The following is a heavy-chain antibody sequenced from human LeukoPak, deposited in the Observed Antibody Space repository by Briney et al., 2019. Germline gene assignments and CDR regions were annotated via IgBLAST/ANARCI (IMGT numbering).Heavy chain of an antibody. CDR3: ARDITGDPPPYYFDY. V-gene: IGHV3-30*03. CDR1: GFTFSSNT. Sequence: GGSLRLSCAASGFTFSSNTMSWVRQAPGKGLEWVTVIADDGRDKKYADSVKGRFTISRDNSKSMLYLQMNSLRAEDTAVYYCARDITGDPPPYYFDYWGQGTLVTVSS. D-gene: IGHD7-27*01. CDR2: IADDGRDK. J-gene: IGHJ4*02.